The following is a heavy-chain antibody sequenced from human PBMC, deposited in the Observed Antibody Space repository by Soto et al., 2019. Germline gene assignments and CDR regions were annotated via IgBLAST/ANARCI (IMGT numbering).Heavy chain of an antibody. D-gene: IGHD3-10*01. CDR2: IYNIGST. CDR1: GGSINNGYYY. V-gene: IGHV4-30-4*01. CDR3: ARGPSSDKVDY. Sequence: SETLSLTCIVSGGSINNGYYYWSWIRQSPGKGLEWIGHIYNIGSTYSIPSLKSRVTMSIDTSNNQFSLKLTSVTAADTAVYYCARGPSSDKVDYWGQGTLVTVSS. J-gene: IGHJ4*02.